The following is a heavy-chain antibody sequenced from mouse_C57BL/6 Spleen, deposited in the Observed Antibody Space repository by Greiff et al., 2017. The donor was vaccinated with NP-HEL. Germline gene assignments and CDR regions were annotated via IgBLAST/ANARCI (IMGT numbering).Heavy chain of an antibody. Sequence: EVQLQQSGPVLVKPGASVKMSCKASGYTFTDYYMNWVKQSHGKSLEWIGVINPYNGGTSYNQKFKGKATLTVDKSSSTAYMELNSLTSEDSAVYYCARRDGKGDLDYWGQGTTLTVSS. D-gene: IGHD2-1*01. V-gene: IGHV1-19*01. CDR3: ARRDGKGDLDY. CDR1: GYTFTDYY. J-gene: IGHJ2*01. CDR2: INPYNGGT.